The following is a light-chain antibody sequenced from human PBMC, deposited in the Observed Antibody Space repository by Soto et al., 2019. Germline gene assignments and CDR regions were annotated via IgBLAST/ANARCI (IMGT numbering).Light chain of an antibody. J-gene: IGKJ1*01. CDR3: LQYSSYSKT. Sequence: AIRMTQSPSSLSASTGDRVTITCRASQDVSGYVAWYQQKPGKAPNLLMYAASTLHTGVPSRFSGSGSGTDFTLTISCLQSEDYATYYCLQYSSYSKTFGQGTKVDIK. V-gene: IGKV1-8*01. CDR1: QDVSGY. CDR2: AAS.